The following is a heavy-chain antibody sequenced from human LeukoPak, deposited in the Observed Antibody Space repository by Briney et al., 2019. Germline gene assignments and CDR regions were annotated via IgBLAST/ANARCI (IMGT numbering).Heavy chain of an antibody. J-gene: IGHJ5*02. V-gene: IGHV1-18*01. CDR2: ISAYNGNT. D-gene: IGHD3-22*01. CDR3: ARVSPYNYYDRARSWFDP. CDR1: GYTFTSYG. Sequence: ASVKVSCKASGYTFTSYGISWVRQAPGQGLEWMGWISAYNGNTNYAQKLKGRFTMTTDTSTSTAYMELKSLRSDDTAVYYCARVSPYNYYDRARSWFDPWGQGTLVTVSS.